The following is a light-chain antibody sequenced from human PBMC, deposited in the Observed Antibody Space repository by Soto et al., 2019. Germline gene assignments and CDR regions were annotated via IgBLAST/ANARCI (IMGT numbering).Light chain of an antibody. CDR2: QTS. Sequence: EIVFTQSPATLSSFPGDRVTLSCRASQYINTRLAWYQHRPGQAPRLLIYQTSIRAAGIPARFSASGSGTDFTLTISDVKPEDCALDEGHQRQSWPRTFGQGTKVDIK. CDR1: QYINTR. CDR3: HQRQSWPRT. V-gene: IGKV3D-11*03. J-gene: IGKJ1*01.